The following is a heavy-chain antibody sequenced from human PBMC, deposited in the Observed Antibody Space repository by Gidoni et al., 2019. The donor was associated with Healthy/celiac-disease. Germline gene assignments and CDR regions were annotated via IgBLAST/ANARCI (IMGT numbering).Heavy chain of an antibody. D-gene: IGHD1-26*01. J-gene: IGHJ4*02. CDR3: ARVPRSYYQAIFDY. CDR2: INPNSGGT. Sequence: QAQLVQSGAEVKKPGASVNVSCKASGYTFTDYYMHWVRQAPGQGLERMGWINPNSGGTNYAQKVQGRVTMTRDTSISTAYMELSRLRSDDTAVYYCARVPRSYYQAIFDYWGQGTLVTVSS. CDR1: GYTFTDYY. V-gene: IGHV1-2*02.